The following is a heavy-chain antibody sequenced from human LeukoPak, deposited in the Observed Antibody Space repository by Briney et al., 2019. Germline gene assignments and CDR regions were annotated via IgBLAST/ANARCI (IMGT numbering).Heavy chain of an antibody. CDR2: INPSGGST. Sequence: ASVKVSCKASGYTFTSYYMHWVRRAPGQGLEWMGIINPSGGSTSYAQKFQGRVTMTRDTSTSTVYMELSSLRSEDTAVYYCARVLYDFWSGTDRYFDYWGQGTLVTVSS. D-gene: IGHD3-3*01. CDR1: GYTFTSYY. CDR3: ARVLYDFWSGTDRYFDY. J-gene: IGHJ4*02. V-gene: IGHV1-46*03.